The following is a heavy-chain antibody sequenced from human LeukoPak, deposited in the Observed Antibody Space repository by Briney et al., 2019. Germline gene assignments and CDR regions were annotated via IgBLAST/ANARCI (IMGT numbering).Heavy chain of an antibody. V-gene: IGHV5-51*01. D-gene: IGHD6-13*01. CDR1: GYSFSSYW. CDR3: ARWIADGFDY. Sequence: GASLEISWDGSGYSFSSYWLGWVRQTRGKGLGWMGIIYPGDSDTRYSPSFQGQVTISADEAISAAYRQWSSLKASDTVMYYCARWIADGFDYWGQGTLVTVSS. J-gene: IGHJ4*02. CDR2: IYPGDSDT.